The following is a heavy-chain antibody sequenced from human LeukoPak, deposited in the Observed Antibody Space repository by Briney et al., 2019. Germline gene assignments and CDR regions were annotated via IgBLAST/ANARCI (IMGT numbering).Heavy chain of an antibody. J-gene: IGHJ4*02. CDR3: TRGTTGPLSY. Sequence: GSLKLSCAASGFTFSGSAMHWVRQASGKGLEWVGRIRSKANSYATAYAASVKGRFPISRDDSKNTAYLQMNSLKTEDTAVYYCTRGTTGPLSYWGQGTLVTVSS. CDR2: IRSKANSYAT. V-gene: IGHV3-73*01. D-gene: IGHD1-7*01. CDR1: GFTFSGSA.